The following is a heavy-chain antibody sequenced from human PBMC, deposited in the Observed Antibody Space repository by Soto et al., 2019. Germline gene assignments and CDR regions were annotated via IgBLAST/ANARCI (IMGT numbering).Heavy chain of an antibody. V-gene: IGHV3-9*01. D-gene: IGHD5-12*01. CDR3: AKDRYSGYDLSGWFDP. CDR2: ISWNSGSI. CDR1: GFTFDDYA. Sequence: EVQLVESGGGLVQPGRSLRLSCAASGFTFDDYAMHWVRQAPGKGLEWVSGISWNSGSIGYADSVKGRFTISRDNAKNSLYLQMNSLKAEDTAFYYCAKDRYSGYDLSGWFDPWGQGTLVTVSS. J-gene: IGHJ5*02.